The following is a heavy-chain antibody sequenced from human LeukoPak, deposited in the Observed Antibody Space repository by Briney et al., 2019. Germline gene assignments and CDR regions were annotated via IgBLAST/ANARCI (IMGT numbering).Heavy chain of an antibody. CDR3: ARTSSPSGSTGFDY. CDR1: GGSIGSYY. CDR2: IYYSGST. D-gene: IGHD1-26*01. V-gene: IGHV4-59*01. J-gene: IGHJ4*02. Sequence: PSETLSLTCTVSGGSIGSYYWSWIRQPPGKGLEWIGYIYYSGSTNYNPSLKSRVTISVDTSKNQFSLKLSSVTAADTAVYYCARTSSPSGSTGFDYWGQGTLVTVSS.